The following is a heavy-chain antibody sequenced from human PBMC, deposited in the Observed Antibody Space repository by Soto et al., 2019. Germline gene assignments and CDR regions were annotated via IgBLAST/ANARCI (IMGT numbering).Heavy chain of an antibody. CDR2: IYYSGNT. J-gene: IGHJ6*02. CDR1: GGSISSGSYY. D-gene: IGHD2-8*01. Sequence: PSETLSLTCTVSGGSISSGSYYWSWIRQHPGKALEWIGFIYYSGNTYYHPSLQSRITISIDTSKNQFSLKLSSVTAADTAVYYCARDPNGGNVLYYGMDVWGQGTTVTVSS. V-gene: IGHV4-31*03. CDR3: ARDPNGGNVLYYGMDV.